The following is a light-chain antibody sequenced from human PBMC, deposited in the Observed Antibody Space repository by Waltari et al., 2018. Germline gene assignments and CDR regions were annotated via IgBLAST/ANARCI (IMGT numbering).Light chain of an antibody. CDR3: QQYYNAPWT. J-gene: IGKJ1*01. V-gene: IGKV4-1*01. CDR2: WAS. Sequence: DIVMTQSPDSLAVSLGERATINCKSSQSLFYSSDNKNYLAWYQQKSGQPPKLLIYWASTRESGVPDRFSGSGSGTDFTLTISSLQAEDVAVYYCQQYYNAPWTFGQGTKEEIK. CDR1: QSLFYSSDNKNY.